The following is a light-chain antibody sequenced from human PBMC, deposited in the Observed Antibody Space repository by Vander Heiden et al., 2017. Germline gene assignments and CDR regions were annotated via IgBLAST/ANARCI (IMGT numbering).Light chain of an antibody. J-gene: IGKJ1*01. V-gene: IGKV1-39*01. CDR2: DAS. CDR3: QQSYSTPWT. CDR1: QSISSY. Sequence: IQKTQSPSFLSASVGDRVTITCRASQSISSYLNWYQQKPGKAPKLLIYDASSLRSGVPSRFSGSGSGTDFTLTISSLQPEDFATYYCQQSYSTPWTFGQGTKVEIQ.